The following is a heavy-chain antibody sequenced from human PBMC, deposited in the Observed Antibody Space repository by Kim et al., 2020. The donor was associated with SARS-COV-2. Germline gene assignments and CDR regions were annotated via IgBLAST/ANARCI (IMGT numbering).Heavy chain of an antibody. CDR2: IKQDGSEK. CDR1: GFTFSSYW. Sequence: GGSLRLSCAASGFTFSSYWMSWVRQAPGKGLEWVANIKQDGSEKYYVDSVKGRFTISRDNAKHSLYLQMNSLRAEDTAVYYCERGERRPYYYYYYGMDVWGPWTTVTVSS. V-gene: IGHV3-7*01. J-gene: IGHJ6*02. CDR3: ERGERRPYYYYYYGMDV. D-gene: IGHD1-26*01.